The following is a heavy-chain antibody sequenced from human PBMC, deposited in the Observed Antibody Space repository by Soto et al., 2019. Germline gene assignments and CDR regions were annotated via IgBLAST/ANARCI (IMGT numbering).Heavy chain of an antibody. J-gene: IGHJ4*02. D-gene: IGHD3-10*01. CDR2: ISAHNGNT. CDR1: GYTFTSYG. Sequence: QVHLVQSGAEVKKPGASVKVSCKASGYTFTSYGITWVRQAPGQGLEWMGWISAHNGNTDYAQKLQGRVIVTRDTSTSTAYMELRSLISDDTAVYYCARGTYGAYWGQGALVSFSS. CDR3: ARGTYGAY. V-gene: IGHV1-18*01.